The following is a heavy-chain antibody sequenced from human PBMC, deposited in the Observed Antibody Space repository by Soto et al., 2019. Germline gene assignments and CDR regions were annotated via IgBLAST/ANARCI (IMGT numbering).Heavy chain of an antibody. D-gene: IGHD3-10*01. Sequence: GGSLRLSCAASGFSLSNFAMSWVRQAPGKGLELVSVNRGSGESTYYADSVKGRFAISRDNSKNTLYLQMNSLRAEDTAVYYCASQFYGSGSYYAPNDYWGQGTLVTVSS. V-gene: IGHV3-23*01. CDR2: NRGSGEST. J-gene: IGHJ4*02. CDR3: ASQFYGSGSYYAPNDY. CDR1: GFSLSNFA.